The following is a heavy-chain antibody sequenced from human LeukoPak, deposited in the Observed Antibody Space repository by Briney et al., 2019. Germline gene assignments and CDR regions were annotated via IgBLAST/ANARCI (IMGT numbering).Heavy chain of an antibody. D-gene: IGHD3-22*01. CDR2: ISSSSSYM. Sequence: GGSLRLSCAASGFTFSSNTMNGVRQAPGKGLEWVSSISSSSSYMNYADSVRGRFTISRDNAKNSLYLQMNSLRAEDTAVYYCASEDYYDSSAYYYRNFQHWGQGTLVTVSS. CDR3: ASEDYYDSSAYYYRNFQH. CDR1: GFTFSSNT. V-gene: IGHV3-21*01. J-gene: IGHJ1*01.